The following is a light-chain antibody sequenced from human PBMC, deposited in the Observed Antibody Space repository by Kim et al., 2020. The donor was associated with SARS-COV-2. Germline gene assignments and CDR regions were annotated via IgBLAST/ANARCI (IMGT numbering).Light chain of an antibody. Sequence: DIQMTQSPSSLSASVGDRVTITCRASQSISSYLNLYQQKPGKAPKLLIYAASSLQSGVPSRFSGSGSGTDFTLTISSLQPEDFATYYCQQSYSTPPLTCGGGTKVDIK. J-gene: IGKJ4*01. V-gene: IGKV1-39*01. CDR3: QQSYSTPPLT. CDR1: QSISSY. CDR2: AAS.